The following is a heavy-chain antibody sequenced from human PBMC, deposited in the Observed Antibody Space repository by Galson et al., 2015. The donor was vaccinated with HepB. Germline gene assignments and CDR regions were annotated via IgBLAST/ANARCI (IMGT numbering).Heavy chain of an antibody. D-gene: IGHD6-19*01. CDR3: AREWGIAVEGFAFDI. Sequence: SLRLSCAASGFTFSSYNMNWVRQAPGKGLDWVSHISSSSSTIYYADSVKGRFTISRDNAKNSLYLQMNSLRAEDTAVYYCAREWGIAVEGFAFDIWGQVTMVTVSS. J-gene: IGHJ3*02. CDR1: GFTFSSYN. V-gene: IGHV3-48*01. CDR2: ISSSSSTI.